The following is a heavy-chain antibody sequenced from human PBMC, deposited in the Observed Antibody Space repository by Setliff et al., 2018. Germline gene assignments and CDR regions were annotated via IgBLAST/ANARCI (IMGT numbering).Heavy chain of an antibody. Sequence: GSGPTLVNPTQTLTLTCTFSGFSLTTSGMGVAWIRQPPGKAMEWLALTYWDDDKRYSPSLKNRLTITKDTSKNQAVLKMANVDPMDTATYFCVHGQDYDDAGGTYRYLPFTFDVWGPGIVVTVSS. CDR2: TYWDDDK. D-gene: IGHD3-16*02. CDR1: GFSLTTSGMG. CDR3: VHGQDYDDAGGTYRYLPFTFDV. V-gene: IGHV2-5*02. J-gene: IGHJ4*02.